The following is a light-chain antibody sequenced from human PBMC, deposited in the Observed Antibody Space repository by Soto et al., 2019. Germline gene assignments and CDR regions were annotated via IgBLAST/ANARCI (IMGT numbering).Light chain of an antibody. CDR3: QQTYSTPGT. Sequence: EILLTQSPATLSFSPGERATLSRRASQSVSSYLAWYQQKPGQAPRLLIYDASNRATGIPARFSGSGSGTDFTLTISSLHSEEFATYYCQQTYSTPGTFGQGTKVDIK. CDR2: DAS. CDR1: QSVSSY. J-gene: IGKJ1*01. V-gene: IGKV3-11*01.